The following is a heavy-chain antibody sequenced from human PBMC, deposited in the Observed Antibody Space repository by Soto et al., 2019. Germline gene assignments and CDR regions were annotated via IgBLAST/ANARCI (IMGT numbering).Heavy chain of an antibody. CDR3: ARDKITGLFDY. V-gene: IGHV4-34*01. J-gene: IGHJ4*02. Sequence: PSETLSLTCAVYGGSFSGYYWTWIRQPPGTGLEWIGEINHSGSTNYNPSLKSRVTISVGTSKNQFSLKLTSVTAADTAVYYCARDKITGLFDYWGQGTLVT. CDR1: GGSFSGYY. D-gene: IGHD2-8*02. CDR2: INHSGST.